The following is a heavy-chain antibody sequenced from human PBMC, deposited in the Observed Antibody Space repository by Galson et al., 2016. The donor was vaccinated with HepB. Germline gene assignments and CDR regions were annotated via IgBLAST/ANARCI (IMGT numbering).Heavy chain of an antibody. D-gene: IGHD3-3*01. V-gene: IGHV4-59*01. CDR2: IYYNGAT. CDR3: ARAASAKNWFDP. Sequence: SETLSLTCNVSGGSLNRYYWGWVRQPPGKRLEWIGYIYYNGATSYNPSLQSRVTISLDTSKNQFFLSLHSVTAADTALYFCARAASAKNWFDPWGPGTLVTVSS. CDR1: GGSLNRYY. J-gene: IGHJ5*02.